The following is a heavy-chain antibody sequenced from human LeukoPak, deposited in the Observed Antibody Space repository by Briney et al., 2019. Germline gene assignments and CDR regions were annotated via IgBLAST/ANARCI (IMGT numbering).Heavy chain of an antibody. D-gene: IGHD1-26*01. CDR3: TRGFAGILGIDC. V-gene: IGHV3-74*01. J-gene: IGHJ4*02. CDR1: GFTFSSYG. CDR2: INSDGSST. Sequence: GGSLRLSCAASGFTFSSYGMHWVRQAPGKGLVWVSRINSDGSSTSYADSVKGRFTISRDNAKNTLYLQMNSLRAEDTAVYYCTRGFAGILGIDCWGQGTLVTVSS.